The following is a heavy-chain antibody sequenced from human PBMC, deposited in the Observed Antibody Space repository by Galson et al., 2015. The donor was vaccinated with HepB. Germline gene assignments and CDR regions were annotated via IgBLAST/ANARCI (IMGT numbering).Heavy chain of an antibody. Sequence: CKASGYTFSSYSLHWVRQAPGQGLEWMGIFNPSGGSTSYAQKFQGRVTMTRDTSTSTVYMELSSLRSEDTAVYYCARDFFGGCSAFDIWGQGTMVTVSS. CDR1: GYTFSSYS. J-gene: IGHJ3*02. CDR3: ARDFFGGCSAFDI. CDR2: FNPSGGST. D-gene: IGHD3-3*01. V-gene: IGHV1-46*01.